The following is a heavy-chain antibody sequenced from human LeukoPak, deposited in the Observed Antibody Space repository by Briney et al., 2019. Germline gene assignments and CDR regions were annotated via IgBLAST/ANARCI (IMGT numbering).Heavy chain of an antibody. CDR3: ARGPEYSSSWFGRFNYYYYMDV. D-gene: IGHD6-13*01. Sequence: ASVKVSCKASGYTFTSYDINWVRQATGQGLEWMGWMNPNSGNTGYAQKFQGRVTMTRNTSISTAYMELSSLRSEGTAVYYCARGPEYSSSWFGRFNYYYYMDVWGKGTTVTVSS. CDR1: GYTFTSYD. V-gene: IGHV1-8*01. J-gene: IGHJ6*03. CDR2: MNPNSGNT.